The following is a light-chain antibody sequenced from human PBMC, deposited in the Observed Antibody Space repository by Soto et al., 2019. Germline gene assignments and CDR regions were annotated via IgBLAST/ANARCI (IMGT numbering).Light chain of an antibody. Sequence: QSVLTQPASVSGSPGQSITISCTGTSSDVGGYNYASWYQQHPGKAPKLMIYDVSNRPSGVSNRFSGSKSGNTASLTISGRQAEDEADYYCSSYTSSSTWVFGGGTKVTVL. V-gene: IGLV2-14*01. CDR2: DVS. CDR1: SSDVGGYNY. CDR3: SSYTSSSTWV. J-gene: IGLJ3*02.